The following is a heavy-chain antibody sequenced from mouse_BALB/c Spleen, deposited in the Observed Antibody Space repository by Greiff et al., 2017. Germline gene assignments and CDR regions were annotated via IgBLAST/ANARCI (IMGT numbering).Heavy chain of an antibody. CDR2: INPYNGAT. J-gene: IGHJ4*01. CDR1: GYSFTGYY. Sequence: VQLKQSGPELVKPGASVKISCKASGYSFTGYYMHWVKQSHVKSLEWIGRINPYNGATSYNQNFKDKASLTVDKSSSTAYMELHSLTSEDSAVYYCAREGNYAMDYWGQGTSVTVSS. V-gene: IGHV1-31*01. CDR3: AREGNYAMDY.